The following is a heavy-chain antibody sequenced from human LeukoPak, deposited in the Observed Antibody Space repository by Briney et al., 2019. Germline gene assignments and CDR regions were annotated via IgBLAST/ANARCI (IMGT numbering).Heavy chain of an antibody. J-gene: IGHJ6*04. V-gene: IGHV3-23*01. CDR3: AKYYDSSGYYLTVVDV. D-gene: IGHD3-22*01. Sequence: GGTLRLSCVASGFTFSTYGMSWVRQAPGKGLEWVSAITGSGGSTYYADSVKGRFTISRDNSKNTLYLQINSLRVEDTAVYYCAKYYDSSGYYLTVVDVWGKGTTVTVSS. CDR1: GFTFSTYG. CDR2: ITGSGGST.